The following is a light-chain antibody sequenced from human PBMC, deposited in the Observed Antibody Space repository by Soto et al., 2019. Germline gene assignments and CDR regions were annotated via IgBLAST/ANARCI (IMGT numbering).Light chain of an antibody. CDR1: QSVRSNY. Sequence: EIVLTQSPGTLSLSPGERATLSCRASQSVRSNYLAWYQQKPGRAPRLLIYGASSRATGIPDRFSGSGSGTDFTLTISRLEPEDFVVYYCQQYGSSPRAFGGGTKVEI. CDR3: QQYGSSPRA. CDR2: GAS. J-gene: IGKJ4*01. V-gene: IGKV3-20*01.